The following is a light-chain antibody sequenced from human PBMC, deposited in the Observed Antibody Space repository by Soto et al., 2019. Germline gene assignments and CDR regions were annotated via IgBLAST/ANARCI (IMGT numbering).Light chain of an antibody. CDR3: QQSYSTLDYT. V-gene: IGKV1-39*01. CDR1: QRISNY. J-gene: IGKJ2*01. CDR2: AAS. Sequence: DIQMTQSPSSLYASVGDRVTITCRASQRISNYLNWYQHKPGKAPRLLIYAASSLQSGVPSRFSGSGYGTDFTRTISSLQPEDFATYYCQQSYSTLDYTFGQGTKVEIK.